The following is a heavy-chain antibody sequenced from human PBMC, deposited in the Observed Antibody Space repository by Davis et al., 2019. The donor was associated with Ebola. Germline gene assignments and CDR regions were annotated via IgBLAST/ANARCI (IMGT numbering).Heavy chain of an antibody. CDR2: IYYSGST. Sequence: SETLSLTCTVSGGSISSYYWSWIRQPPGKGLEWIGYIYYSGSTNYNPSLKSRVTISVDTSKNQFPLKLSSVTAADTAVYYCARNTYYYDSSGYDWYFDYWGQGTLVTVSS. V-gene: IGHV4-59*01. CDR1: GGSISSYY. J-gene: IGHJ4*02. D-gene: IGHD3-22*01. CDR3: ARNTYYYDSSGYDWYFDY.